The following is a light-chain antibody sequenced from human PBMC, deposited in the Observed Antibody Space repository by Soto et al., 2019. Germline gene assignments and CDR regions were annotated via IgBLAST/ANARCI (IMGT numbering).Light chain of an antibody. J-gene: IGLJ3*02. V-gene: IGLV1-44*01. CDR3: ATWDDSVVGWV. Sequence: QSVLTQPPSASGTPGQRVTISCSGSSSNIGSNTVDWYQQLPGTAPKLLIYTNNQRPSGVPDRFSGSKSGTSASLAISGLQSEDEADYYCATWDDSVVGWVFGGGTKLTVL. CDR2: TNN. CDR1: SSNIGSNT.